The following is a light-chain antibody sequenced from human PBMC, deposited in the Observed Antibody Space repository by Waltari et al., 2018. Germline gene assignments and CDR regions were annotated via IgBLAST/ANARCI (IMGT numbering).Light chain of an antibody. Sequence: SYVLTQPPSMSVAPGKTARITCGGNNIGVKSVHWYQQKPGQAPLLVIYYNSDRPSGIPERFSGSNSTNTATLTINRVEAGDEADYYCQAWDSRSDHRVFGGGTKLTVL. V-gene: IGLV3-21*04. J-gene: IGLJ3*02. CDR1: NIGVKS. CDR2: YNS. CDR3: QAWDSRSDHRV.